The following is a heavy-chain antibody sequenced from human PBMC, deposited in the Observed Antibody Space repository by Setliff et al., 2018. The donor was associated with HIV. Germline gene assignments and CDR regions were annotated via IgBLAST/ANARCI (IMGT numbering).Heavy chain of an antibody. J-gene: IGHJ3*02. CDR3: ARIPGSSWYNGFDI. CDR2: LNPSGGRT. D-gene: IGHD6-13*01. CDR1: GYTFTSYY. V-gene: IGHV1-46*01. Sequence: GASVKVSCKASGYTFTSYYLHWVRQAPGPGLEWMGMLNPSGGRTSYAQKFQGRVTMARDTSTSTVYMELSSLRSEDTAVYYCARIPGSSWYNGFDIWGQGTMVTVSS.